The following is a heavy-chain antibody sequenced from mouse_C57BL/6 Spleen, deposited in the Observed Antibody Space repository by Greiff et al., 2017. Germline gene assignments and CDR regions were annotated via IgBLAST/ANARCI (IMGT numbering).Heavy chain of an antibody. J-gene: IGHJ2*01. Sequence: QVTLKVSGPGILQSSQTLSLTCSSSGFSLSTSGMGVSWLRPPSGKGLEWLAHTYWDDDKCYNPSLKSRLTISKDTSRNQVFLKITSVDTADTATSYCARRAGLGDYFDYWGQGTTLTVSS. D-gene: IGHD2-4*01. CDR1: GFSLSTSGMG. CDR3: ARRAGLGDYFDY. V-gene: IGHV8-12*01. CDR2: TYWDDDK.